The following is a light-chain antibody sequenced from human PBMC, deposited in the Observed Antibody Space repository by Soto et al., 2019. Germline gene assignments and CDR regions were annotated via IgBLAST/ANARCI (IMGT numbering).Light chain of an antibody. J-gene: IGKJ2*01. CDR3: QQYGSSPPYN. V-gene: IGKV3-20*01. CDR2: GAS. CDR1: QSFSSSY. Sequence: EIVLTQSPGTLSFSPGERATLSCRARQSFSSSYLAWYQQKPGQATRLIIYGASSRATGIPDRFSGSGSVTDFTLTIIRLEPEDVAKYYCQQYGSSPPYNFGQATKLEIQ.